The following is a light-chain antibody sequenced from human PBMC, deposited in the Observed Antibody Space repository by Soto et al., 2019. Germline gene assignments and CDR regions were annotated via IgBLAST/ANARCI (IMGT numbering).Light chain of an antibody. Sequence: QSVLTQPASVSGSPGQSITISCTGTSSDIGAYNYVSWYQHHPGKAPKLIIYDVFSRPSGVSNRFSGSKSANTASLTISGLQAEDEADYYCSSYTSRNTLAVFGTGTKVTVL. CDR1: SSDIGAYNY. J-gene: IGLJ1*01. V-gene: IGLV2-14*03. CDR3: SSYTSRNTLAV. CDR2: DVF.